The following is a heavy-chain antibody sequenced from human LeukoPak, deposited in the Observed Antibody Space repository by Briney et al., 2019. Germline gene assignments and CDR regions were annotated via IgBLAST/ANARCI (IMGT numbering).Heavy chain of an antibody. J-gene: IGHJ4*02. D-gene: IGHD3-22*01. V-gene: IGHV3-23*01. CDR2: ISGSGGST. CDR3: ARDGGYYDSSGYYYEVPVFDY. Sequence: GGSLRLSCAASGFTFSSYAMSWVRQAPGKGLEWVSAISGSGGSTYYADSVKGRFTISRDNSKNTLYLQMNSLRAEDTAVYYCARDGGYYDSSGYYYEVPVFDYWGQGTLVTVSS. CDR1: GFTFSSYA.